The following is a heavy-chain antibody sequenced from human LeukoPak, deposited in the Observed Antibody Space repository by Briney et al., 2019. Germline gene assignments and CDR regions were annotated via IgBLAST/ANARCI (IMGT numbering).Heavy chain of an antibody. V-gene: IGHV4-61*02. CDR3: ARDLVVVPAAIPKFYYMDV. J-gene: IGHJ6*03. CDR2: IYTSGST. Sequence: PSETLSLTCTVSGGSISSGSYYLSWIRQPAGKGLEWIGRIYTSGSTNYNPSLKSRVTISVDTSKNQFSLKLSSVTAADTAVYYCARDLVVVPAAIPKFYYMDVWGKGTTVTVSS. D-gene: IGHD2-2*01. CDR1: GGSISSGSYY.